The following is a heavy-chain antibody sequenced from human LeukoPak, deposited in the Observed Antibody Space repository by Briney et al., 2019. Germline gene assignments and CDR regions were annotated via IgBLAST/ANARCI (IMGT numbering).Heavy chain of an antibody. Sequence: GGSLRLSCAASGFTFSSYGMHWVRQAPGKGLEWVAFIRCDGSNKYYADSVKGRFTISRDNSKNTLYLQMNSLRAEDTAVYYCARDKYYYGSGSYYLHYYGMDVWGQGTTVTVSS. CDR1: GFTFSSYG. J-gene: IGHJ6*02. CDR3: ARDKYYYGSGSYYLHYYGMDV. V-gene: IGHV3-30*02. CDR2: IRCDGSNK. D-gene: IGHD3-10*01.